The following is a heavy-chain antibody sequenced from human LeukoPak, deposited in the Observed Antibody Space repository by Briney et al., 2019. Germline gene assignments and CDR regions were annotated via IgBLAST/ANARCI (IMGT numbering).Heavy chain of an antibody. J-gene: IGHJ4*02. CDR2: IYPGDSDT. D-gene: IGHD1-26*01. CDR3: ARVGARAGRYFDC. Sequence: GESLKISCKGSGYSFTSYWIGWVCQMPGKGLEWMGIIYPGDSDTRYSPSFQGQVTISADKSISTAYLQWSSLKASDTAMYYCARVGARAGRYFDCWGQGTLVTVSS. CDR1: GYSFTSYW. V-gene: IGHV5-51*01.